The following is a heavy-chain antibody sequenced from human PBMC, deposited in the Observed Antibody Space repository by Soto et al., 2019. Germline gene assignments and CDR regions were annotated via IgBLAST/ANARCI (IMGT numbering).Heavy chain of an antibody. Sequence: GGSLRLSCAVSGVPFGTFTMNWVRQAPGKGLEWVSGLSDNVGTTHYAYSVKGRFTISRDRSKNTLYLQLDSLRVEDTAIYFCAKDLSSLGWLALGAPFDSWGQGTLVTSPQ. V-gene: IGHV3-23*01. J-gene: IGHJ4*02. CDR2: LSDNVGTT. D-gene: IGHD3-22*01. CDR1: GVPFGTFT. CDR3: AKDLSSLGWLALGAPFDS.